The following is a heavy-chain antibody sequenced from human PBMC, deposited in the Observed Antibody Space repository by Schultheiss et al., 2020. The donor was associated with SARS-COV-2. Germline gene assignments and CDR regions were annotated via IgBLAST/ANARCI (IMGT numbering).Heavy chain of an antibody. V-gene: IGHV4-34*01. D-gene: IGHD6-13*01. Sequence: SETLSLTCAVYGGSFSGYYWSWIRQPPGKGLEWIGEINHSGSTNYNPSLKSRVTISVDKSKNQFSLKLSSVTAADTAVYYCARFIAAAGGAWNWGQGTLVTVSS. CDR1: GGSFSGYY. CDR3: ARFIAAAGGAWN. CDR2: INHSGST. J-gene: IGHJ4*02.